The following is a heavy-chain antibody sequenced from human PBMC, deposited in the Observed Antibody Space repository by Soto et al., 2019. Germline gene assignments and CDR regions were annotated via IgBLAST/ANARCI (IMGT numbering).Heavy chain of an antibody. CDR3: ARGLHSLFDY. CDR2: IWYDGNNK. V-gene: IGHV3-33*01. Sequence: PGWSLRLSCASSVFTFRNYGVPWVRQAPGKGLEWVAVIWYDGNNKYYADSVKGRFTISRDNSNNTLYVQMTSLRAEDTAVYYCARGLHSLFDYWGQGTLVTVSS. CDR1: VFTFRNYG. D-gene: IGHD2-21*01. J-gene: IGHJ4*02.